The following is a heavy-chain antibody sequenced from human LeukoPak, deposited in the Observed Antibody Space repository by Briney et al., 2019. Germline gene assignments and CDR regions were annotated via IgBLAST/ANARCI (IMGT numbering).Heavy chain of an antibody. D-gene: IGHD2-15*01. J-gene: IGHJ3*02. CDR1: GGSISSSSYY. CDR2: IYYSGST. CDR3: ARDYAGPREDTDI. Sequence: PSETLSLTCTVSGGSISSSSYYWGWIRQPPGKGLEWIGSIYYSGSTYYNPSLKSRVTISVDTSKNQFSLKLSSVTAADTAVYYCARDYAGPREDTDIWGQGTMVTVSS. V-gene: IGHV4-39*07.